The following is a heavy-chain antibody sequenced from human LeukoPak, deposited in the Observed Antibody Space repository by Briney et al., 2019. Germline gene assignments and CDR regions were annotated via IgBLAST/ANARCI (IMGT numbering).Heavy chain of an antibody. V-gene: IGHV3-30*04. D-gene: IGHD6-19*01. CDR1: GFTFSSYA. J-gene: IGHJ5*02. Sequence: PGRSLRLSCAASGFTFSSYAMHWVRQAPGKGLEWVAVISYDGSNKYYADSMKGRFTISRDNSKNTLYLQMNSLRAEDTAVYYCARDTTSSGWYWFDPWGQGTLVTVSS. CDR3: ARDTTSSGWYWFDP. CDR2: ISYDGSNK.